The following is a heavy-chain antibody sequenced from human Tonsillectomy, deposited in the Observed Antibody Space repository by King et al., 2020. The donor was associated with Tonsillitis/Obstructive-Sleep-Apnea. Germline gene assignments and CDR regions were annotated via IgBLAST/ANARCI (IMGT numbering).Heavy chain of an antibody. V-gene: IGHV4-59*01. CDR1: GGSISSYY. D-gene: IGHD2-8*01. CDR2: IYYTGGT. Sequence: QLQESGPGLVKPSETLPLTCTVSGGSISSYYWSWIRQPPGKGLECIGYIYYTGGTNYNPSLKSRVTISVDTSKNQFSLKLSSVTAADTAVYYCAREGAVMNAFDIWGQGTMVTVSS. CDR3: AREGAVMNAFDI. J-gene: IGHJ3*02.